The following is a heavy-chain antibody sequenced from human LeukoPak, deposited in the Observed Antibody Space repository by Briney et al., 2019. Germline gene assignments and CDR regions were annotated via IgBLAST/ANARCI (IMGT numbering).Heavy chain of an antibody. V-gene: IGHV3-48*01. D-gene: IGHD2-2*01. CDR1: GFTFSSYS. Sequence: GGSLRLSCAASGFTFSSYSMNWVRQAPGKGLEWVSYISSSSSTIYYADSVKGRFTISRDNAKDSLYLQMNSLRAEDTAVYYCARDFTVVVPAAISWFNPWGQGTLVTVSS. CDR2: ISSSSSTI. CDR3: ARDFTVVVPAAISWFNP. J-gene: IGHJ5*02.